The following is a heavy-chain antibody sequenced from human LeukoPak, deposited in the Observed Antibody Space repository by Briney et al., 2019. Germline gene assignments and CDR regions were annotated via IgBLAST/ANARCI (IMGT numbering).Heavy chain of an antibody. CDR3: AIMGDTFDI. V-gene: IGHV1-2*02. Sequence: GASVKVSCKASEYTFSVYHIHWVRLAPGQGLEWMGSINPDSGDTNYAQNLQGRVTMTRDTSINTAYLDLSRLRSDDTAVYYCAIMGDTFDIWGQGTKVTVSS. D-gene: IGHD2-8*01. CDR2: INPDSGDT. CDR1: EYTFSVYH. J-gene: IGHJ3*02.